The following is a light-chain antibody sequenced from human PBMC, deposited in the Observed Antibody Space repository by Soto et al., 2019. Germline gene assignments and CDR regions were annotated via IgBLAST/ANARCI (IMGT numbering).Light chain of an antibody. V-gene: IGLV2-14*03. J-gene: IGLJ3*02. CDR3: TSYTTSSPDLV. CDR2: DVT. CDR1: SSDVGGYNY. Sequence: QSALTQPASVSGSPGQSITISCTGTSSDVGGYNYVSWYQHHPGKAPKLMIYDVTNRPSGVSNRFSGSKSGNTASLTISGLQAEDEADYYCTSYTTSSPDLVFGGGTQLTVL.